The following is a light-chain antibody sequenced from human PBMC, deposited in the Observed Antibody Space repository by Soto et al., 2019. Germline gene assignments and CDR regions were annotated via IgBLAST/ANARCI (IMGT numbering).Light chain of an antibody. Sequence: EIVLTQFPGTLSLSPGERATLSCRASQSVSSSYLAWYQQKPGQAPRLLIYGASSRATGIPDRFSGSGSGTDFTLTISRLEPEDFAVYYCQQYQTFGQGTKVDIK. CDR2: GAS. CDR3: QQYQT. V-gene: IGKV3-20*01. J-gene: IGKJ1*01. CDR1: QSVSSSY.